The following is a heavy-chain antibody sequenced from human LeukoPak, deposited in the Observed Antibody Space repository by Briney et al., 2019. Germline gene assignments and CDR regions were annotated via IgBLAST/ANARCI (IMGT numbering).Heavy chain of an antibody. CDR1: GVSINSHY. J-gene: IGHJ4*02. CDR2: VHYSGAT. V-gene: IGHV4-59*08. Sequence: SETLSLTCTVSGVSINSHYWSWIRQSPGKGLEWIAYVHYSGATNYNPSLKSRVTISVDTSKNPFSLKLTSVSAAYTAMYYCARHGTGTGYPLDYWGLGTLVTVSS. D-gene: IGHD3/OR15-3a*01. CDR3: ARHGTGTGYPLDY.